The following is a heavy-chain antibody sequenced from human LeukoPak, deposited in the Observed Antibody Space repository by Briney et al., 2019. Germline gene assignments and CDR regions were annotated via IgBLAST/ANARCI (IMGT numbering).Heavy chain of an antibody. Sequence: GGSLRLSCAASGSTFSSYWMHWVRQAPGKGLVWVSRINSDGSSTSYADSVKGRFTISRDNAKNTLYLQMNSLRAEDTAVYYCARDGGSYRGYYYYMDVWGKGTTVTVSS. CDR2: INSDGSST. CDR3: ARDGGSYRGYYYYMDV. CDR1: GSTFSSYW. V-gene: IGHV3-74*01. J-gene: IGHJ6*03. D-gene: IGHD1-26*01.